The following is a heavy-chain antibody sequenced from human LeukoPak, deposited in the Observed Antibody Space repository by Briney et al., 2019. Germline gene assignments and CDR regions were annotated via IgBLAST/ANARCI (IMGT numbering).Heavy chain of an antibody. CDR2: IYYSGST. J-gene: IGHJ6*02. Sequence: SSQTLSLTCTVSGGSISSGDYYWSWIRQPPGKGLEWIGYIYYSGSTYYNPSLKSRVTISVDTSKNQFSLKLSSVTAADTAVYYCARVWGYAANSPSMDVWGQGTTVTVSS. CDR3: ARVWGYAANSPSMDV. CDR1: GGSISSGDYY. D-gene: IGHD3-16*01. V-gene: IGHV4-30-4*01.